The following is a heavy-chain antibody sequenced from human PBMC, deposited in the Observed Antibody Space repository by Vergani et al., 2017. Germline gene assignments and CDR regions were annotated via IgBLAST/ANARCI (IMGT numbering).Heavy chain of an antibody. V-gene: IGHV6-1*01. CDR2: TYYRSKWYN. J-gene: IGHJ6*03. D-gene: IGHD5-24*01. CDR1: GDSVSSNSAA. CDR3: ARVRDGDNYGYYYYYYYMDV. Sequence: QVQLQQSGPGLVKPSPTLSLTCAISGDSVSSNSAAWNWIRQSPSRGLEWLGRTYYRSKWYNDYAVSVKSRITINPDTSKNQFSLQLNSLTPEDTAVYYCARVRDGDNYGYYYYYYYMDVWGKGTTVTVSS.